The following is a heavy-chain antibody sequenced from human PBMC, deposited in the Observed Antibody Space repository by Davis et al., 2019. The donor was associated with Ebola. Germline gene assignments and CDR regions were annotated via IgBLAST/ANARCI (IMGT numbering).Heavy chain of an antibody. D-gene: IGHD2-2*01. J-gene: IGHJ6*02. CDR2: ISSSSSYI. CDR3: ARGTLGYCSSTSCYGYYYYGMDV. Sequence: PGGSLRLSCAASGFTSSSYSMNWVRQAPGKGLEWVSSISSSSSYIHYADSVKGRFTIYRDNAKNSLYLQMNSLRAEDTAVYYCARGTLGYCSSTSCYGYYYYGMDVWGQGTTVTVSS. V-gene: IGHV3-21*01. CDR1: GFTSSSYS.